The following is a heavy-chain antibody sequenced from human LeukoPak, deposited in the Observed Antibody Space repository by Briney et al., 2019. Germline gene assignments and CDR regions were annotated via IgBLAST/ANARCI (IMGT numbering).Heavy chain of an antibody. CDR1: GGSFSAYY. Sequence: SETLSLTCAVYGGSFSAYYWSWIRQPPGKGLEWIGYIYYSGSTNYNPSLKSRVTISVDTSKNQFSLKLSSVTAADTAVYYCARDVYYYDSSGYHLFDYWGQGTLVTASS. D-gene: IGHD3-22*01. CDR2: IYYSGST. V-gene: IGHV4-59*12. J-gene: IGHJ4*02. CDR3: ARDVYYYDSSGYHLFDY.